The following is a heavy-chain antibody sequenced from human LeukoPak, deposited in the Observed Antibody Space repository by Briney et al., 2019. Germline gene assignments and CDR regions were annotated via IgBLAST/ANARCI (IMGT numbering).Heavy chain of an antibody. Sequence: PGGSLRLSCAASGFTFSTNAMTWVRQAPGKGLEWVSTIGGGGDTFYADSVRGRFAISRDNSKNTLYLQMNSLRGEDTAIYYCAEGRGSTLGAWHFDFWGQGALVTVSS. CDR3: AEGRGSTLGAWHFDF. CDR1: GFTFSTNA. V-gene: IGHV3-23*01. CDR2: IGGGGDT. J-gene: IGHJ4*02. D-gene: IGHD3-10*01.